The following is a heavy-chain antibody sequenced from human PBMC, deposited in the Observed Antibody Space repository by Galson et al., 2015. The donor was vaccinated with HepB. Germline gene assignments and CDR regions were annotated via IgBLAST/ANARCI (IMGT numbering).Heavy chain of an antibody. CDR3: AKDPITIFGVVPPGDY. D-gene: IGHD3-3*01. V-gene: IGHV3-23*01. CDR2: ISGSDDST. CDR1: GFTLRNYV. J-gene: IGHJ4*02. Sequence: SLRLSCAASGFTLRNYVMSWVRQAPGKGLEWVSGISGSDDSTYYAESVKGRFSISRDNSKNTLDLQMNSLRAEDTAVYYCAKDPITIFGVVPPGDYWGQGTLVTVSS.